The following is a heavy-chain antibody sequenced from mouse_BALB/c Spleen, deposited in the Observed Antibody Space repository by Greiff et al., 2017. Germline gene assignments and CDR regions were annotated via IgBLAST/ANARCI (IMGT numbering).Heavy chain of an antibody. Sequence: VQLQQSGPGLVAPSQSLSITCTVSGFSLTSYDISWIRQPPGKGLEWLGVIWTGGGTNYNSAFMSRLSISKDNSKSQVFLKMNSLQTDDTAIYYCVRDGGYYGSSYGSYFDYWGQGTTLTVSS. CDR2: IWTGGGT. J-gene: IGHJ2*01. V-gene: IGHV2-9-2*01. D-gene: IGHD1-1*01. CDR1: GFSLTSYD. CDR3: VRDGGYYGSSYGSYFDY.